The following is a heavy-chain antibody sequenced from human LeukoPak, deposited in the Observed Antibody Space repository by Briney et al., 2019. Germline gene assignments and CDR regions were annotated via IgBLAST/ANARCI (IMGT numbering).Heavy chain of an antibody. CDR3: ARVSLGYCSSGTCYFQDH. D-gene: IGHD2-15*01. Sequence: ASVKVSCTASGYTFTNYDINWVRRATGQGLEWMGWMNPNSGNTGYAQKFQGRVTMTRSTSISTAYMELSSLTSEDTAVYYCARVSLGYCSSGTCYFQDHWGQGTLVTVSS. V-gene: IGHV1-8*01. J-gene: IGHJ4*02. CDR2: MNPNSGNT. CDR1: GYTFTNYD.